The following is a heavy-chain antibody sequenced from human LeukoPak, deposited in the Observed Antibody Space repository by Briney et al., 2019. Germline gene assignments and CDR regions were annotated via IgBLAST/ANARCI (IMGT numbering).Heavy chain of an antibody. Sequence: PGGCLRLSCAASGFTFSSYAMSWVRQAPGKGLEWVSGISGSTYYADSVKGRFTISRDNAENSLYLQMNSLRAEDTAVYYCARDIYYDFWSGYYTHSPVSFDYWGQGTLVTVSS. V-gene: IGHV3-23*01. CDR3: ARDIYYDFWSGYYTHSPVSFDY. J-gene: IGHJ4*02. D-gene: IGHD3-3*01. CDR2: ISGST. CDR1: GFTFSSYA.